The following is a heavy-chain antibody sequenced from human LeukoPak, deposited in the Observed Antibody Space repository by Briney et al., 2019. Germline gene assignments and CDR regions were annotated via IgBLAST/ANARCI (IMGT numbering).Heavy chain of an antibody. D-gene: IGHD6-19*01. CDR2: ISRRGSTI. CDR1: VFTFSSYE. Sequence: GGSLRLSCAASVFTFSSYEMNWVRQAPGKGLAWVSYISRRGSTIYYAGSVKGRFTSSTDNAKKSLYLQMNSLRAEETAVYYCARVAGYSSGWLAFDYWGQGTLVTVSS. J-gene: IGHJ4*02. V-gene: IGHV3-48*03. CDR3: ARVAGYSSGWLAFDY.